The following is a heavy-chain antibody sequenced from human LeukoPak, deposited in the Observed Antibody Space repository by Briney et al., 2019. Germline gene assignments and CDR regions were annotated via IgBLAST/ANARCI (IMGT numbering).Heavy chain of an antibody. CDR3: AREGGLYRPLDY. V-gene: IGHV4-4*02. J-gene: IGHJ4*02. CDR2: VHLDGRT. CDR1: GGSVINTNW. Sequence: SETLSLTCGVSGGSVINTNWWTWVRQPPGKGLEWIGEVHLDGRTNYNPSLESRLTMSVDVSENQVSLKLTSVTAADTAVYYCAREGGLYRPLDYSGQGTLVAVSS.